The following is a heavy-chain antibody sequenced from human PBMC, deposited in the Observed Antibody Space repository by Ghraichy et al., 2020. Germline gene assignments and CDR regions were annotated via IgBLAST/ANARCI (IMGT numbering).Heavy chain of an antibody. CDR3: AKDWEHIVVVTAHGAFDI. D-gene: IGHD2-21*02. V-gene: IGHV3-23*01. J-gene: IGHJ3*02. CDR2: ISGSGGST. CDR1: GFTFSSYA. Sequence: GESLNISCAASGFTFSSYAMNWVRQAPGKGLEWVSAISGSGGSTYYADSVKGRFTISRDNSKNTLYLQMNSLRAEDTAVYYCAKDWEHIVVVTAHGAFDIWGQGTMVTVSS.